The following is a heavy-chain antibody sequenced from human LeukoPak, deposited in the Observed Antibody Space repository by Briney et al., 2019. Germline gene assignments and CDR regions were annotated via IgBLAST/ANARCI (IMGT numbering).Heavy chain of an antibody. CDR3: ATIRRGGYYYGSGSYTPYFDY. CDR2: FDPEDGET. Sequence: GASVKVSCKVSGYTLTELSMHWVRQAPGKGLEWMGGFDPEDGETIYAQKFQGRVTMTEDTSTDTAYMELSSLRSEDTAVYYCATIRRGGYYYGSGSYTPYFDYWGQGTLVTVSS. CDR1: GYTLTELS. D-gene: IGHD3-10*01. J-gene: IGHJ4*02. V-gene: IGHV1-24*01.